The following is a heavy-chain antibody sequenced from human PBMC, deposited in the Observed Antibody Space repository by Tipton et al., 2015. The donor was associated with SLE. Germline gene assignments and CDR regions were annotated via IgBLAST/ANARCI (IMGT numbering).Heavy chain of an antibody. CDR2: IYYSGST. CDR3: ARDLASSGWLGWFDP. CDR1: GGSISSYY. Sequence: SLTCTVSGGSISSYYWSWIRQPPGKGLEWIGYIYYSGSTNYNPSLKSRVTISVDTSKNQFSLKLSSVTAADTAVYYCARDLASSGWLGWFDPWGQGTLVTVSS. D-gene: IGHD6-19*01. J-gene: IGHJ5*02. V-gene: IGHV4-59*01.